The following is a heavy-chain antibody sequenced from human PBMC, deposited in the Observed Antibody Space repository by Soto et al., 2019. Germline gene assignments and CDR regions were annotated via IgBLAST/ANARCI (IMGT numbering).Heavy chain of an antibody. V-gene: IGHV3-30*18. Sequence: PGGSLRLSCAASGFTFTNYAMSWVRQAPGKGLEWVAVISYDGSNEYYADSVKGRFTISRDNSKNTLYLQMNSLRAEDTAVYYCAKPDRANYFDYWGQGTLVTVSS. CDR1: GFTFTNYA. CDR2: ISYDGSNE. CDR3: AKPDRANYFDY. J-gene: IGHJ4*02.